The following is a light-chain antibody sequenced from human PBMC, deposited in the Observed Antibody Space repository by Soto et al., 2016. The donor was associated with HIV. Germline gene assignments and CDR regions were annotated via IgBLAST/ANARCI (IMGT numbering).Light chain of an antibody. V-gene: IGLV3-19*01. J-gene: IGLJ2*01. Sequence: SSELIQEPVVSVALGQTVRITCQRDSFRNYYASWYQQKPGQAPLLVISGKSKRPSGIPDRFSSSTSGNIASLTITGAQAEDEADYYCNSRDISGNQLLFGGGTKVTVL. CDR1: SFRNYY. CDR3: NSRDISGNQLL. CDR2: GKS.